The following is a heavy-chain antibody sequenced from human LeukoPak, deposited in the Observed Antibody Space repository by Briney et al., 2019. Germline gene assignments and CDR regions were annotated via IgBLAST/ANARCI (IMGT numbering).Heavy chain of an antibody. V-gene: IGHV1-24*01. D-gene: IGHD3-22*01. CDR2: FDPEDGET. Sequence: ASVKVSCKVSGYTLTESSMHWVRQAPGKGLEWMGGFDPEDGETIYAQKFQGRVTMTEDTSTDTAYMELSSLRSEDTAVYYCATEGDSSGSFDYWGQGTLVTVSS. CDR1: GYTLTESS. J-gene: IGHJ4*02. CDR3: ATEGDSSGSFDY.